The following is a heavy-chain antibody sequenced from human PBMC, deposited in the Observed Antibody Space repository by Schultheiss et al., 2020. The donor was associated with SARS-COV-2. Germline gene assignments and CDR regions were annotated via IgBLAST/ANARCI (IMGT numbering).Heavy chain of an antibody. V-gene: IGHV4-61*01. D-gene: IGHD6-6*01. CDR1: GGSVSSGSDH. CDR3: AREPIRTYSSSSKDY. CDR2: INHSGST. Sequence: GSLRLSCTVSGGSVSSGSDHWSWIRQPPGKGLEWIGEINHSGSTNYNPSLKSRVTISVDKSKNQFSLKLSSVTAADTAVYYCAREPIRTYSSSSKDYWGQGTLVTVSS. J-gene: IGHJ4*02.